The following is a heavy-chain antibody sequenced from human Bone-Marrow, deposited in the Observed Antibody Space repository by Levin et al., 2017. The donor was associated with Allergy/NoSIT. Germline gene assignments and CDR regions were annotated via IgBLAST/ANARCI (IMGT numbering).Heavy chain of an antibody. J-gene: IGHJ4*02. CDR2: ISWNSGSI. CDR1: GFTFDDYA. CDR3: AKGSYYYDSSGYGRVSYFDY. Sequence: GGSLRLSCAASGFTFDDYAMHWVRQAPGKGLEWVSGISWNSGSIGYADSVKGRFTISRDNAKNSLYLQMNSLRAEDTALYYCAKGSYYYDSSGYGRVSYFDYWGQGTLVTVSS. D-gene: IGHD3-22*01. V-gene: IGHV3-9*01.